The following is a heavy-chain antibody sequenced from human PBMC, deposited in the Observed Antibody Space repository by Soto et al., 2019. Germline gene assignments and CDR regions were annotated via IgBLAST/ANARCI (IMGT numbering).Heavy chain of an antibody. CDR3: TRENSSGYYGNRAPYYFDY. CDR2: ISYDGSNK. CDR1: GFTFSSYG. J-gene: IGHJ4*02. D-gene: IGHD3-22*01. V-gene: IGHV3-30*03. Sequence: GGSLRLSCAASGFTFSSYGMHWVRQAPGKGLEWVAVISYDGSNKYYADSVKGRFTISRDNSKNTLYLQMNSLRAEDTAVYYCTRENSSGYYGNRAPYYFDYWGQGTLVTVSS.